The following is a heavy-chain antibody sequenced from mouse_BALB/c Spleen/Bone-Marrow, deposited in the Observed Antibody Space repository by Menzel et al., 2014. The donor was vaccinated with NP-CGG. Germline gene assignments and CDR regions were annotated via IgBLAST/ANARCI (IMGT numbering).Heavy chain of an antibody. V-gene: IGHV1-54*01. D-gene: IGHD1-2*01. CDR2: INPGSGGT. Sequence: QVQLQQSGAELVRPGTSVKVSCKASGYAFTNYLIEWVKQRPGQGLEWIGVINPGSGGTNCNEKFKGKATLTADKSSSTAYMQLSSLTSDDSAVYFCARHYYGAMDYWGQGTSVTVSS. CDR1: GYAFTNYL. J-gene: IGHJ4*01. CDR3: ARHYYGAMDY.